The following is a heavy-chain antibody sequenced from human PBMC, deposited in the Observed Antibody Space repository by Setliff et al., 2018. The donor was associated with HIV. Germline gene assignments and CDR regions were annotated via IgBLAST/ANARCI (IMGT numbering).Heavy chain of an antibody. CDR1: GGSFSNSYYF. V-gene: IGHV4-39*01. Sequence: PSETLSLTCNVSGGSFSNSYYFWGWIRQPPGKGLEWIGSISYSGSTYYNPSLKSRVTMSVDTSKNQFSLKLSSVTAADTAVYYCARHIRGDYARSPIDYWGQGALVTVSS. CDR2: ISYSGST. J-gene: IGHJ4*02. D-gene: IGHD4-17*01. CDR3: ARHIRGDYARSPIDY.